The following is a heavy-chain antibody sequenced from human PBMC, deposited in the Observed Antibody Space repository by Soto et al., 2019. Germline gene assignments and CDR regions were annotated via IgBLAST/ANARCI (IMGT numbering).Heavy chain of an antibody. Sequence: QITLEESGPTLVKATQALTLTCSFSGFSLRNTEESVSWIRQPPGKALEWLGIIYWDDEKSYSPSVKSRLTITKYTSKNHVVLMMTTLDPVETGTYYCVHMRYKSNVWDCFDSWGEGTLVTVST. J-gene: IGHJ5*01. CDR1: GFSLRNTEES. D-gene: IGHD2-2*02. CDR3: VHMRYKSNVWDCFDS. CDR2: IYWDDEK. V-gene: IGHV2-5*02.